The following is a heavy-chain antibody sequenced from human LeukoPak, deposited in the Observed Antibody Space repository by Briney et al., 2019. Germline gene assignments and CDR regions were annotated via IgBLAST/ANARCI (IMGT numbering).Heavy chain of an antibody. CDR2: IWYDGSNK. CDR1: GFTFSSYG. CDR3: AREGAICSGGSCYSITHSPFDY. Sequence: QPGRSLRLSCAASGFTFSSYGMHWVRQAPGKGLEWVAVIWYDGSNKYYADSVKGRFTISRDNSKNTLYLQMNSLRAEDTAVYYCAREGAICSGGSCYSITHSPFDYWGQGTLVTVSS. D-gene: IGHD2-15*01. J-gene: IGHJ4*02. V-gene: IGHV3-33*01.